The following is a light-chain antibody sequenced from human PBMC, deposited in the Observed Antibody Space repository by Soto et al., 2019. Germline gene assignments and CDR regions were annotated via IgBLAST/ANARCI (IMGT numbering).Light chain of an antibody. CDR3: SSYAGSNTYV. CDR2: EVS. CDR1: SSDFGNYNF. V-gene: IGLV2-8*01. Sequence: QSVLTQPPSASGSPGQSVAVSCTGTSSDFGNYNFVSWYQQHPGKAPKLMIYEVSKRPSGVPDRFSGSKSGNTASLTVSGLQAEDEADYYCSSYAGSNTYVFGTGTKVTVL. J-gene: IGLJ1*01.